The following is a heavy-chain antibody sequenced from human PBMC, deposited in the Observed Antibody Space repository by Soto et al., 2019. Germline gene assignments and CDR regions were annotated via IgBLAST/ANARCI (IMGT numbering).Heavy chain of an antibody. Sequence: EVQLLESGGGLVQPGGSLRLSCAVSGFTFGSYVMGWVRQAPGKGLEWVATISASGGGTYHADSVKGRLTIDRDNPKNTLFLQMNSLRAEDTAVYYCVKGVEPGVTYKAWGFDHGGRGTLVTVSS. CDR3: VKGVEPGVTYKAWGFDH. J-gene: IGHJ4*02. V-gene: IGHV3-23*01. CDR2: ISASGGGT. D-gene: IGHD7-27*01. CDR1: GFTFGSYV.